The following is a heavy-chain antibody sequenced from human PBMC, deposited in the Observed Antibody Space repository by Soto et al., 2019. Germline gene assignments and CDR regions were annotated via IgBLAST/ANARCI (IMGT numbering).Heavy chain of an antibody. CDR3: ASNYGDYVHYYYYMDV. J-gene: IGHJ6*03. CDR2: IYYSGST. Sequence: QLQLQESGPGLVKPSETLSLTCTVSGGSISSSSYYWGWIRQPPGKGLEWIGSIYYSGSTYYNPSLKSRVTISVDTSKNQCSLKLSSVTAADTAVYYCASNYGDYVHYYYYMDVWGKGTTVTVSS. V-gene: IGHV4-39*01. D-gene: IGHD4-17*01. CDR1: GGSISSSSYY.